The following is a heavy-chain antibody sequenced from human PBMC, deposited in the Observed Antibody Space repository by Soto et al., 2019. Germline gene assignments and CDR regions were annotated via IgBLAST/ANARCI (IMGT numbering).Heavy chain of an antibody. CDR2: IYSGGST. CDR1: GVTVSSNY. CDR3: ARVQWLVQIAVDI. J-gene: IGHJ3*02. V-gene: IGHV3-53*01. Sequence: PGGSLRLSCAASGVTVSSNYMSWVRQAPGKGLEWVSVIYSGGSTYYADSVKGRFIISRDKSKNTVYLQMNSLRDEDTAVYYCARVQWLVQIAVDIWGKGTMVTVSS. D-gene: IGHD6-19*01.